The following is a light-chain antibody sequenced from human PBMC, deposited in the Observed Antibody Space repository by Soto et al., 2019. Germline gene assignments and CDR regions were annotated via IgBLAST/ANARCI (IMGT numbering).Light chain of an antibody. V-gene: IGLV1-40*01. J-gene: IGLJ1*01. Sequence: QSVLTQPPSVSGAPGPRVTIPCTGSSSNVGAGFDVHWYQQLPRTAPKLLIYANSNPPSGVPDRFSGSKSGTSASLAITGLQAEDEADYYCQSYDSSLSVYVFGTGTKLTVL. CDR1: SSNVGAGFD. CDR3: QSYDSSLSVYV. CDR2: ANS.